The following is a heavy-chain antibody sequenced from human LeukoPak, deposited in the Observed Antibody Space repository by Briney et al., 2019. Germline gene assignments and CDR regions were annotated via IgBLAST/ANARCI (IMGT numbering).Heavy chain of an antibody. Sequence: SETLSLTCTVSGGSITSGSYYWSWIRQPPWKGLEWIGYIYYSGSTNYNPSLKSRVTISVDTSKNQFSLKLSSVTAADTAVYYCARGILDSSGYPGPYDYWGQGTLVTVSS. CDR2: IYYSGST. CDR3: ARGILDSSGYPGPYDY. D-gene: IGHD3-22*01. J-gene: IGHJ4*02. CDR1: GGSITSGSYY. V-gene: IGHV4-61*01.